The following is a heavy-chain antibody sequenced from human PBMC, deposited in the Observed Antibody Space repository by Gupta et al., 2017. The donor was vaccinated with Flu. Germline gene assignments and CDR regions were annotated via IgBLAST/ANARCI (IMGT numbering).Heavy chain of an antibody. V-gene: IGHV3-33*01. CDR3: ARGGTYYDSSGPLDY. D-gene: IGHD3-22*01. Sequence: QVQLVESGGGVVQPGWSLRLSCAASGFTFSSYGMHWVRQAPGKGLEWVAVIWYDGSNKYYADSVKGRFTISRDNSKNTLYLQMNSLRAEDTAVYYCARGGTYYDSSGPLDYWGQGTLVTVSS. CDR1: GFTFSSYG. CDR2: IWYDGSNK. J-gene: IGHJ4*02.